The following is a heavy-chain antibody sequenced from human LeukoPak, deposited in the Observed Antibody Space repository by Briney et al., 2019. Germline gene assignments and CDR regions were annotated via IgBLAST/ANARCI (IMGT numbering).Heavy chain of an antibody. J-gene: IGHJ4*02. CDR2: IYSGGST. D-gene: IGHD3-22*01. Sequence: GGSLRLSCAASGFTVSSIDMTWVRQAPGKGLERVSVIYSGGSTYYADSVKGRFTISRDNSKNTLYLQMNSLRAEDTAVYYCARWYYDSSGYLDYWGQGTLVTVSS. V-gene: IGHV3-53*01. CDR3: ARWYYDSSGYLDY. CDR1: GFTVSSID.